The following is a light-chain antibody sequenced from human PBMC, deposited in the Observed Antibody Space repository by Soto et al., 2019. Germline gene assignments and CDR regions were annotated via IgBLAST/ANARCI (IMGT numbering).Light chain of an antibody. CDR3: AAWDDSLNGRYV. Sequence: HSVLTQRPSASGTPGQRVIISCSGSSSHIGSNTVNWYQQLPGTAPKLLIYSNNQRPSGVPDRFSGSKSGTSASLAISGLQSEDEADYYCAAWDDSLNGRYVFGTGTKVTV. J-gene: IGLJ1*01. V-gene: IGLV1-44*01. CDR2: SNN. CDR1: SSHIGSNT.